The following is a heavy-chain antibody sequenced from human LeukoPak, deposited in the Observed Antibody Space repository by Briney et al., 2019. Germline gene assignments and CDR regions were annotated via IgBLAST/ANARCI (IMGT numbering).Heavy chain of an antibody. CDR1: GGSISSGTYY. D-gene: IGHD3-22*01. Sequence: PSQTLSLTCTVSGGSISSGTYYWTWIRQSAGKGLEWIGRIYGNGNTNYNPSLKSRVTISVDTSKNQFSLKLSSVTAADTAMYYCATDHYYDSKLDPWGQGTLVTVSS. J-gene: IGHJ5*02. CDR2: IYGNGNT. V-gene: IGHV4-61*02. CDR3: ATDHYYDSKLDP.